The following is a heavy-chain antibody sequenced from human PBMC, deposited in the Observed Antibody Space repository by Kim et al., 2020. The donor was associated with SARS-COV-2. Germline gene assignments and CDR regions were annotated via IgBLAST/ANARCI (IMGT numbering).Heavy chain of an antibody. CDR3: DGDYGDSDY. J-gene: IGHJ4*02. D-gene: IGHD2-21*02. V-gene: IGHV3-23*01. Sequence: GSAYYADYVKGRITISRDNSKNTLFLQMNSLRVEDTTVYYCDGDYGDSDYWGQGTLVTVSS. CDR2: GSA.